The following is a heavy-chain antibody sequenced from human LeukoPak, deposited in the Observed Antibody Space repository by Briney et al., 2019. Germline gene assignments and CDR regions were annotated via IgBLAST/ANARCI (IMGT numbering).Heavy chain of an antibody. D-gene: IGHD2-15*01. Sequence: GSLRLSCAASPFIFSGHWLNWVRQTPGKGLEWIGYIYHSGSTYYNPSLKSRVTISVDRSKNQFSLKLSSVTAADTAVYYCARERGYCSGGSCYSEGLFGYWGQGTLVTVSS. J-gene: IGHJ4*02. CDR2: IYHSGST. CDR3: ARERGYCSGGSCYSEGLFGY. CDR1: PFIFSGHW. V-gene: IGHV4-4*02.